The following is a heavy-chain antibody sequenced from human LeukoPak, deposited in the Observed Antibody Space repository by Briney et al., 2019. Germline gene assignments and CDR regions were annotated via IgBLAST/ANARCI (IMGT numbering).Heavy chain of an antibody. CDR3: AKEGTWGPYYYYGMDV. J-gene: IGHJ6*02. CDR1: GFTFSSYG. D-gene: IGHD7-27*01. CDR2: IRYDGSNK. V-gene: IGHV3-30*02. Sequence: GGSLRPSCAASGFTFSSYGMHWVRQAPGKGLEWVAFIRYDGSNKYYADSVKGRFTISRDNSKNTLYLQMNSLRAEDTAVYYCAKEGTWGPYYYYGMDVWGQGTTVTVSS.